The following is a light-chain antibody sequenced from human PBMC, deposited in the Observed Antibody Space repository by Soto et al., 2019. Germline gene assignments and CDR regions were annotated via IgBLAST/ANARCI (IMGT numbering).Light chain of an antibody. CDR1: QSLLDSDDGNTY. V-gene: IGKV2-40*01. Sequence: DIVMTQTPLSLPVTPGEPASISCRSSQSLLDSDDGNTYLDWYLQKPGQSPQLLIYTLSCRASGVPSSFSGRGSGTAFTMKISRVEGKDVRVYYCLHRIEFPATFRQGTKLEIK. J-gene: IGKJ2*01. CDR3: LHRIEFPAT. CDR2: TLS.